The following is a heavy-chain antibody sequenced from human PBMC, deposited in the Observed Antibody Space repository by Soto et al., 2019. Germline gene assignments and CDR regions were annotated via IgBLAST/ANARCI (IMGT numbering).Heavy chain of an antibody. J-gene: IGHJ4*02. CDR3: ARSSRMSQEKPNY. Sequence: ASVKVSCKASGGTFSSYTISWVRQAPGQGLEWMGRIIPILGIANYAQKFQGRVTITADKSTSTAYMELSSLRSEDTAVYYCARSSRMSQEKPNYWGQGTLVTVSS. CDR2: IIPILGIA. D-gene: IGHD2-15*01. CDR1: GGTFSSYT. V-gene: IGHV1-69*02.